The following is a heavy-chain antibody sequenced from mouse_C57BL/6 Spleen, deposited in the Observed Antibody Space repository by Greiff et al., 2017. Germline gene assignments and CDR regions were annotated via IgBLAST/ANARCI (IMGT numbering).Heavy chain of an antibody. CDR3: ARGDYDENYFDY. CDR1: GYTFTDYY. V-gene: IGHV1-76*01. J-gene: IGHJ2*01. CDR2: IYPGSGNT. Sequence: VMLVESGAELVRPGASVKLSCKASGYTFTDYYINWVKQRPGQGLEWIARIYPGSGNTYYNEKFKGKATLTAEKSSSTAYMQLSSLTSEDSAVYFCARGDYDENYFDYWGQGTTLTVSS. D-gene: IGHD2-4*01.